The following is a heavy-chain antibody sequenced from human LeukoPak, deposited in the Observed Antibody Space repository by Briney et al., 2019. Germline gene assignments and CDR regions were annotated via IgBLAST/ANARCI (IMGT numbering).Heavy chain of an antibody. Sequence: LSLTCAVSGGSISSTNWWSWVRQAPGKGLEWVSYISSSGSTIYYADSVKGRFTISRDNAKNSLYLQMNSLRAEDTAVYYCARERLWFGRNWFDPWGQGTLVTVSS. CDR3: ARERLWFGRNWFDP. D-gene: IGHD3-10*01. CDR2: ISSSGSTI. J-gene: IGHJ5*02. V-gene: IGHV3-48*03. CDR1: GGSISSTN.